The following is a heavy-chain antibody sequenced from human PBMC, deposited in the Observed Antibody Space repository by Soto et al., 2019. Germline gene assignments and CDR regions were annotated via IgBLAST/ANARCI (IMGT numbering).Heavy chain of an antibody. CDR2: INPKSGGT. D-gene: IGHD2-8*01. CDR3: ARGDSTDCSNGVCSFFYNHDMDV. J-gene: IGHJ6*02. CDR1: GYSFTDYH. V-gene: IGHV1-2*04. Sequence: ASVKVSCKAFGYSFTDYHIHWVRQAPGQGLEWLGRINPKSGGTSTAQKFQGWVTMTTDTSISTASMELTRLTSDDTAIYYCARGDSTDCSNGVCSFFYNHDMDVWGQGTTVTVSS.